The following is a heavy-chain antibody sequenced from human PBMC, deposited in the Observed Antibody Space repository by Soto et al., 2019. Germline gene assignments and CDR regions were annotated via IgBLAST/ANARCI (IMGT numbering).Heavy chain of an antibody. CDR1: GGSFSGYY. D-gene: IGHD3-9*01. V-gene: IGHV4-34*01. CDR2: INHSGST. Sequence: SETLSLTCAVYGGSFSGYYWSWIRQPPGKGLEWIGEINHSGSTNYNPSLKSRVTISVDTSKNQFSLKLSSVTAADTAVYYCAREGENILTGYYWGQGTLVTVSS. J-gene: IGHJ4*02. CDR3: AREGENILTGYY.